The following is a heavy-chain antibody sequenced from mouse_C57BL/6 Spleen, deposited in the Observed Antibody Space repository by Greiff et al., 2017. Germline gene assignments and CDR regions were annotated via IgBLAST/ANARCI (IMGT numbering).Heavy chain of an antibody. CDR1: GYSFTGYY. CDR3: ARDGSAGYDHYAMDY. J-gene: IGHJ4*01. CDR2: INPSTGGT. D-gene: IGHD3-2*02. Sequence: EVKLQESGPELVKPGASVKISCKASGYSFTGYYMNWVKQSPEKSLEWIVEINPSTGGTTYNQKFKAKATLTVDKSSSTAYMQLKSLTSEDSAVYYCARDGSAGYDHYAMDYWGQGTSVTVSS. V-gene: IGHV1-42*01.